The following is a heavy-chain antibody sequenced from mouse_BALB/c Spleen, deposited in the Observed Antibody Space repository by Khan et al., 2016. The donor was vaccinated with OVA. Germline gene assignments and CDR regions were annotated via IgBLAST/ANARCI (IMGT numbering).Heavy chain of an antibody. J-gene: IGHJ2*01. CDR3: ARWNYRYDGYFDY. CDR2: ISSSDST. Sequence: EVQLQESGPSLVKPSQTLFLTCSVTGDSITSGYWNWIRKFPGNKLEYMGYISSSDSTFYNPSLKSRISITRDTSKNQYYLQLNSVTTEYTATYYCARWNYRYDGYFDYWGPGTTLTVSS. CDR1: GDSITSGY. V-gene: IGHV3-8*02. D-gene: IGHD2-14*01.